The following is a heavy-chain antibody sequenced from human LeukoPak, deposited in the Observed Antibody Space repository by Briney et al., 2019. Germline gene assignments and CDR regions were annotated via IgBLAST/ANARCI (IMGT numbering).Heavy chain of an antibody. CDR3: AKLGGPYNWDYAGLNYMDV. V-gene: IGHV3-23*01. D-gene: IGHD1-7*01. CDR2: ISGSGSNT. CDR1: GFIFSSYA. J-gene: IGHJ6*03. Sequence: PGGSLRLSCGACGFIFSSYAMTGLRQARGRGLEWVSAISGSGSNTYYADSVKGRFTISRDNSKDTLYLKMNSLRTEDTAIYNCAKLGGPYNWDYAGLNYMDVWGKGTTFTVSS.